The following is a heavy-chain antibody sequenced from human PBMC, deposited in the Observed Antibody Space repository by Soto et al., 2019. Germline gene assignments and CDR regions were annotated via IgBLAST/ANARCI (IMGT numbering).Heavy chain of an antibody. D-gene: IGHD3-10*01. Sequence: SETLSLTCAVSGGSISSSNWWSWVRQPPGKGLEWIGEIYHSGSTNYNPSLKSRVTISVDKSKNQFSLKLSSVTAADTAVYYCARYAGWFGELYIFDYWGQGTLVTVSS. CDR2: IYHSGST. CDR1: GGSISSSNW. J-gene: IGHJ4*02. CDR3: ARYAGWFGELYIFDY. V-gene: IGHV4-4*02.